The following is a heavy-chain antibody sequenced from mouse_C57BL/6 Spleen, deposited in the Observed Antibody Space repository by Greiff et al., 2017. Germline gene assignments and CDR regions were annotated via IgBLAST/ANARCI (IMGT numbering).Heavy chain of an antibody. CDR3: AVGSGSSYDGYFDV. D-gene: IGHD1-1*01. Sequence: VQLQQPGAELVKPGASVKVSCKASGYTFTSYWMHWVKQRPGQGLEWIGRIHPSDSDTNYNQKFKGKATLTADKSSSTAYMQLSSLTSEDSAVYYVAVGSGSSYDGYFDVWGTGTTVTVSS. CDR1: GYTFTSYW. V-gene: IGHV1-74*01. J-gene: IGHJ1*03. CDR2: IHPSDSDT.